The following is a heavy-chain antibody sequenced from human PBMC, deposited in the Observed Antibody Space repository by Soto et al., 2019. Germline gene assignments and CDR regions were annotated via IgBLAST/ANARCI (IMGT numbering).Heavy chain of an antibody. Sequence: EVQLVKSGGGLVEPGGSLRLSCAASGFTFNGAWMNWVRQAPGKGLEWVGRVKSKIDGGTIDYAAPVKGRFTISRDDSRNTVSLQMNSLRTEDSAMYYCSADLPDWGAYAFDYWGQGTLVTVSS. CDR1: GFTFNGAW. V-gene: IGHV3-15*07. J-gene: IGHJ4*02. D-gene: IGHD3-16*01. CDR3: SADLPDWGAYAFDY. CDR2: VKSKIDGGTI.